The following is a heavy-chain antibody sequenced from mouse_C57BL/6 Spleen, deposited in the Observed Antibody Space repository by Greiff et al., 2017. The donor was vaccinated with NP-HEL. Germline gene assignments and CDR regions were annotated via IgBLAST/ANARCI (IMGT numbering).Heavy chain of an antibody. CDR2: IYPGDGDT. J-gene: IGHJ2*01. Sequence: VQLQQSGAELVKPGASVKISCKASGYAFSSYWMNWVKQRPGKGLEWIGQIYPGDGDTNYNGKFKGKATLTADKSSSTAYMQLSSLTSEDSAVYFCARLGYYGSSPYYFDYWGQGTTLTVSS. D-gene: IGHD1-1*01. CDR1: GYAFSSYW. CDR3: ARLGYYGSSPYYFDY. V-gene: IGHV1-80*01.